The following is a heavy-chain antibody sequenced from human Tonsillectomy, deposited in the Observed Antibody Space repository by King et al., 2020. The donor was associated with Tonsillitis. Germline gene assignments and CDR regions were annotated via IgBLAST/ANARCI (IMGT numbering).Heavy chain of an antibody. CDR3: ARYDSTGAGAFDI. D-gene: IGHD3-22*01. Sequence: VQLVESGAEVKKPGESLKISCKGSGYSFTRYWIVWVRQMPGKGLEGMGIIYPGDSETRYSPSFQGQVTISADKSISTAFLQWSRLKASDSAIYYCARYDSTGAGAFDIWGQGTMVTVSS. CDR2: IYPGDSET. CDR1: GYSFTRYW. J-gene: IGHJ3*02. V-gene: IGHV5-51*01.